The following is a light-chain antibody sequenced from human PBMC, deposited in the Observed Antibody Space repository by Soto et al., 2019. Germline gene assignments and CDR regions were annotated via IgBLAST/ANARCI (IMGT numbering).Light chain of an antibody. J-gene: IGLJ3*02. Sequence: QTVVTQPPSASGTPGQRVSISCSGSSSNIGRNTVNWYQQLPGTAPKVLIYSNDQRPSGVPDRFSGSKSGTSASLAISGLQSEDEADYYCAAWDDSLNGQGVFGGGTKLTVL. V-gene: IGLV1-44*01. CDR2: SND. CDR3: AAWDDSLNGQGV. CDR1: SSNIGRNT.